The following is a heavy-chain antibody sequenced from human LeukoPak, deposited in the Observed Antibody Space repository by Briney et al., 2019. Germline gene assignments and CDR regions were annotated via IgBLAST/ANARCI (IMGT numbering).Heavy chain of an antibody. Sequence: SETLSLTCTVSGGSISSYFWSWLRQAPQKGLEWIGYTYYTGSTNYNPSLKSRVTISVDSSKNQFSLRLSSVTAADTAVYYCARYGHAYNFEYWGQGTLVTVSS. CDR2: TYYTGST. CDR1: GGSISSYF. CDR3: ARYGHAYNFEY. J-gene: IGHJ4*02. D-gene: IGHD5-24*01. V-gene: IGHV4-59*08.